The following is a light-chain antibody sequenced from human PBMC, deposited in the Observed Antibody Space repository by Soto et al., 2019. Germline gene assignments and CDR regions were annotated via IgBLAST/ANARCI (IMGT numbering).Light chain of an antibody. CDR3: SSYTSSTAYV. V-gene: IGLV2-14*01. J-gene: IGLJ1*01. CDR2: EVT. Sequence: QSALTLPASVSGSPGQSITISCTGTSSDVGGYNYVSWYQLHPGKAPKLILYEVTNRPSGVSDRFSGSKSGNTASLTISGLQAEDEADYYCSSYTSSTAYVSGTGTKV. CDR1: SSDVGGYNY.